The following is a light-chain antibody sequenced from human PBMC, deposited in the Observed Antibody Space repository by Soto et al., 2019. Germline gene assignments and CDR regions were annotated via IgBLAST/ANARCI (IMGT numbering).Light chain of an antibody. CDR2: DVS. J-gene: IGLJ2*01. Sequence: QSALTQPASVSGSPGQSITISCTGTSSDVGGYNYVSWYQQHPGKAPKLMIYDVSNRSSGVSNRFSGSKSGNTASLTISGLQAEDEADYYCSSYTSSSTRVFGGGNKLTVL. CDR3: SSYTSSSTRV. V-gene: IGLV2-14*01. CDR1: SSDVGGYNY.